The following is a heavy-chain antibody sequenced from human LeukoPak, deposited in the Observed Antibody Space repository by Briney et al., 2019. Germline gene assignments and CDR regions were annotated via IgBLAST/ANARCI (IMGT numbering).Heavy chain of an antibody. J-gene: IGHJ6*02. CDR1: GFTFSSYG. Sequence: SGGSLRLSCAASGFTFSSYGMHWVRQAPGKGLEWVAVIWYDGSNKYYADSVKGRITISRDNSKNTLYLQMNSLRAEDTAVYYCARDSYGMDVWGQGTTVTVSS. CDR2: IWYDGSNK. CDR3: ARDSYGMDV. V-gene: IGHV3-33*01.